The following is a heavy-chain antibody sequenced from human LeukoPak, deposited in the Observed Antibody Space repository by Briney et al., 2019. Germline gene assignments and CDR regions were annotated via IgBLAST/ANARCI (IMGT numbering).Heavy chain of an antibody. CDR2: ISSRMSTI. CDR1: GFSFSSYS. Sequence: PGGSLRLSCAASGFSFSSYSMNWVRQAPGGGLEWVSYISSRMSTIYYAHSVKGRFTISRDNAKTSLYLQMNSQRDEDTAVYCCARETPEYDWGQGTLVTVSS. V-gene: IGHV3-48*02. CDR3: ARETPEYD. J-gene: IGHJ4*02. D-gene: IGHD6-6*01.